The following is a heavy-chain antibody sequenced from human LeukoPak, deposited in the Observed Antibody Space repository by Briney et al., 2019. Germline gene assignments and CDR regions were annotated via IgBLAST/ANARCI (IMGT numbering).Heavy chain of an antibody. V-gene: IGHV3-21*01. CDR2: ISSSSPST. CDR1: GFTFSSYS. CDR3: ASGIGGY. D-gene: IGHD2-15*01. J-gene: IGHJ4*02. Sequence: SGGSLRLPCAASGFTFSSYSMNWVRQAPGRGLEWVSRISSSSPSTYYADSVKGRFIISRDNAKNSLYLQMNSLRDEDTAVYYCASGIGGYWGQGTLVTVS.